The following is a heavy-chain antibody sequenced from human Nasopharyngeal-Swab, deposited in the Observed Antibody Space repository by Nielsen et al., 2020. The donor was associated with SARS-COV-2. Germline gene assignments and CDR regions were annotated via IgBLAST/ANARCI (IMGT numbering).Heavy chain of an antibody. CDR3: AKLGVGQLSHLDAYYWYFDL. CDR2: IDPSDSYT. Sequence: GESLKISCKGSGYKFTTYWISWVRQMPGKGLEWMGRIDPSDSYTNYSPSFQGHVTISADKSISTAYLQWSSLKASDTAMYYCAKLGVGQLSHLDAYYWYFDLWGRGTLVTVSS. CDR1: GYKFTTYW. V-gene: IGHV5-10-1*01. D-gene: IGHD3-16*01. J-gene: IGHJ2*01.